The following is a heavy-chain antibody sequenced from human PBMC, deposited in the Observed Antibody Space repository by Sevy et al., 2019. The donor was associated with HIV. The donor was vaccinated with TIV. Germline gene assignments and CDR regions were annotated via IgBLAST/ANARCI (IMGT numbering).Heavy chain of an antibody. Sequence: GGSLRLSCAASGFSFSTYDMSWVRQAPGKGLEWVSSITDSGRATYYADSVKGRFTISRHNSKNTLSLQMNSLRAEDTAIYYCAKENHAFYYDYWGQGTLVTVSS. CDR1: GFSFSTYD. V-gene: IGHV3-23*01. J-gene: IGHJ4*02. D-gene: IGHD3-22*01. CDR3: AKENHAFYYDY. CDR2: ITDSGRAT.